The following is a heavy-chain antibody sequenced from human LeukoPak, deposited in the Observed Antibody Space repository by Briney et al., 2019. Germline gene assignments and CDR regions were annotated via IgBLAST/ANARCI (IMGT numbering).Heavy chain of an antibody. CDR2: LNAGNGNT. V-gene: IGHV1-3*01. J-gene: IGHJ4*02. Sequence: ASVKVSCKASGYTFTSYAMHWVRQTPGRRRVWMGWLNAGNGNTKYSQKFQGRVTITRDTSASTAYMELSSLRSEDTAVYYCARGGLERRPGNYFDYWGQGTLVTVSS. CDR1: GYTFTSYA. CDR3: ARGGLERRPGNYFDY. D-gene: IGHD1-1*01.